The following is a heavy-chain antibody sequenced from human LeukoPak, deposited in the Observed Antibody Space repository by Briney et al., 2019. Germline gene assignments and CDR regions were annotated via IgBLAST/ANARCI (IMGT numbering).Heavy chain of an antibody. J-gene: IGHJ4*02. Sequence: PSETLSLTCTVSGGSISSDYWNWIRQPAGKGLEWIGRISTTGSTNYNPSLKSRLTMSVDTSKNQFSLRLSSVSAADTAVYYCAREYSSSSGRTFDYWGQGTLVTVSS. CDR3: AREYSSSSGRTFDY. CDR2: ISTTGST. D-gene: IGHD6-6*01. V-gene: IGHV4-4*07. CDR1: GGSISSDY.